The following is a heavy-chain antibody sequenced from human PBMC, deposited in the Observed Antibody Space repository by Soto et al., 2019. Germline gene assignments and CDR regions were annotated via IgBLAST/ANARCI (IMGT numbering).Heavy chain of an antibody. V-gene: IGHV1-8*01. CDR1: GYTFTSYD. CDR2: MNPNSGNT. D-gene: IGHD3-16*01. Sequence: GAAVKVSCKASGYTFTSYDINWVRQATGQGLEWMGWMNPNSGNTGYAQKFQGRVTMTRNTSISTAYMELSSLRSEDTAVYYCARGRGRWLQTKGGWLDPWGQGTLVTVSS. CDR3: ARGRGRWLQTKGGWLDP. J-gene: IGHJ5*02.